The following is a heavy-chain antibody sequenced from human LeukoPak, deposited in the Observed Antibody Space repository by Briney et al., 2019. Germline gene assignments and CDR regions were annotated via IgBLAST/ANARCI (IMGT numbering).Heavy chain of an antibody. D-gene: IGHD5-18*01. CDR3: AKVRAGYSDYFYFMDV. CDR1: AFNLSRFA. J-gene: IGHJ6*03. V-gene: IGHV3-23*01. CDR2: LSGSGRDT. Sequence: GGSLRLSCTASAFNLSRFAMTWVRQAPGKGLEWVSALSGSGRDTYYADSVKGRFTISRDSSQNTLSLRMNRLRVEDTAKYYCAKVRAGYSDYFYFMDVWAEGTMVTVSS.